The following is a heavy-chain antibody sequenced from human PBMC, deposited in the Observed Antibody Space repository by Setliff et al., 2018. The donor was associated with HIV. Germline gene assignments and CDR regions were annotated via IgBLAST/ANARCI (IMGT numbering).Heavy chain of an antibody. CDR2: VWHDGSQE. J-gene: IGHJ4*02. D-gene: IGHD4-4*01. Sequence: GGSLRLSCAASGFTFSSSGMHWVRQAPGKGLEWVAVVWHDGSQEFYADSLKGRFIISRDNSKNSLYLQMNSLRAEDTAVYYCARDGDNYPFDYWGQGTLVTVSS. CDR1: GFTFSSSG. V-gene: IGHV3-33*08. CDR3: ARDGDNYPFDY.